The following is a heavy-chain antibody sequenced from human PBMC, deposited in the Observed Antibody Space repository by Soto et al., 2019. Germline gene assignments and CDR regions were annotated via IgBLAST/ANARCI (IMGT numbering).Heavy chain of an antibody. CDR3: AKDATAVNGVWDPFDM. Sequence: EVQLLESGGGVVQPGGSLRLSSAASGFTFSAYAMSWVRQAPGKGLQWVSGVGGSDTDKHYADSVRGRFTVSRDNSKNTLYLQMNSLRADDTAVYYCAKDATAVNGVWDPFDMWGQGTEVTVSS. D-gene: IGHD2-8*01. V-gene: IGHV3-23*01. J-gene: IGHJ3*02. CDR2: VGGSDTDK. CDR1: GFTFSAYA.